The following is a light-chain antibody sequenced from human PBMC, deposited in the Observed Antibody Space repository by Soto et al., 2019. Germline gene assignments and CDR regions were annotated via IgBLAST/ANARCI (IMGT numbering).Light chain of an antibody. J-gene: IGKJ1*01. CDR1: QSVRSN. V-gene: IGKV3-15*01. CDR3: QKYDNWPRT. Sequence: EIVMTQSQATLSVSPVEIATLSCRASQSVRSNLAWYQQKPGQPPRLLIYDASTRATRIPSRFSGSGSGTEFTLTISSLQSEDFAVYYCQKYDNWPRTCGQGNKGDIK. CDR2: DAS.